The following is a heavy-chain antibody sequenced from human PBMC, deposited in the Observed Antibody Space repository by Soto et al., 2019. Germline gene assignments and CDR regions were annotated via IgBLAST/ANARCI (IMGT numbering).Heavy chain of an antibody. CDR1: GGSISSYY. D-gene: IGHD3-22*01. V-gene: IGHV4-4*07. J-gene: IGHJ3*02. Sequence: PSETLSLTCTVSGGSISSYYYNWIRQPAGKGLEWIGRIYTSGSTKYNPSLMSRVTMSVDASKNQFSLKMSSVTAADTAVYYCAREREGGDDYFDSSGDDPFDIWGQGTMVTVS. CDR3: AREREGGDDYFDSSGDDPFDI. CDR2: IYTSGST.